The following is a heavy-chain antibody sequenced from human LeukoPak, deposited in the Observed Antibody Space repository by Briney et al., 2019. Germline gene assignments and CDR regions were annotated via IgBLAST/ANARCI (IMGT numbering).Heavy chain of an antibody. V-gene: IGHV3-64D*09. CDR3: VRHFGLAD. Sequence: GGSLRLSCSASGFTFSIYAMQWVRQAPGTGLEYVASITGNGCGTYYADSVKGRFTISRDNSKNRLNLQMRRLRAEDTAIYCCVRHFGLADWGQGDLVTVSS. CDR2: ITGNGCGT. CDR1: GFTFSIYA. J-gene: IGHJ1*01. D-gene: IGHD3-10*01.